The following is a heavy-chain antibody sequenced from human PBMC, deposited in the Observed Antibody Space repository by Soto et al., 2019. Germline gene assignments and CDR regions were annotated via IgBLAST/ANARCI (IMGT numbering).Heavy chain of an antibody. CDR2: IYYSGST. CDR1: GGSISSGDYY. Sequence: SETLSLTCTVSGGSISSGDYYWSWIRQPPGKGLEWIGYIYYSGSTNYNPSLKSRGTISVDTSKNQFSLKLSSVTAADTAVYYCAREGGWYDRYYYGMDVWGQGTTVTVSS. CDR3: AREGGWYDRYYYGMDV. J-gene: IGHJ6*02. V-gene: IGHV4-61*08. D-gene: IGHD6-19*01.